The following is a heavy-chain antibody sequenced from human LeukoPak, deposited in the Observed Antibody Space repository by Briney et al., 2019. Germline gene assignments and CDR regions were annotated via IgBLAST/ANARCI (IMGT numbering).Heavy chain of an antibody. CDR1: GGSFSGYY. CDR3: ARGVSRYYDFWSGYSH. V-gene: IGHV4-34*01. J-gene: IGHJ4*02. CDR2: INHSGST. D-gene: IGHD3-3*01. Sequence: SETLSLTCAVYGGSFSGYYWSWIRQPPGKGLEWIGEINHSGSTNYNPSLKSRVTISADTSKNQFSLKLSSVTAADTAVYYCARGVSRYYDFWSGYSHWGQGTLVTVSS.